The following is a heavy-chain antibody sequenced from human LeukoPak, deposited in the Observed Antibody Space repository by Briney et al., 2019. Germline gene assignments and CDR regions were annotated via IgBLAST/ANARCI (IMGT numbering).Heavy chain of an antibody. CDR3: ARGGGYRPSGFGYFDY. V-gene: IGHV4-59*01. CDR1: GGSISSYY. J-gene: IGHJ4*02. Sequence: PSETLSLTCTVSGGSISSYYWSWIRQPPGKGLEWIGYIYYSGSTYYNPSLKSRVTISVDTSKNQFSLKLSSVTAADTAVYYCARGGGYRPSGFGYFDYWGQGTLVTVSS. CDR2: IYYSGST. D-gene: IGHD3-16*01.